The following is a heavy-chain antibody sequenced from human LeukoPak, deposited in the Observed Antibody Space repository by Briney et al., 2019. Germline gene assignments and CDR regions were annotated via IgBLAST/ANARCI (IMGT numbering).Heavy chain of an antibody. V-gene: IGHV3-74*01. CDR3: AKGGGSSIRYYFDY. J-gene: IGHJ4*02. CDR1: EFTFSSYW. CDR2: INSDGSST. Sequence: GGSLRLSCAASEFTFSSYWMHWVRQAPGKGLVWVSRINSDGSSTSYADSVKGRFTISRDNAKNTLYLQMKSLRVEDTAVYYCAKGGGSSIRYYFDYWGQGTLVTVSS. D-gene: IGHD6-13*01.